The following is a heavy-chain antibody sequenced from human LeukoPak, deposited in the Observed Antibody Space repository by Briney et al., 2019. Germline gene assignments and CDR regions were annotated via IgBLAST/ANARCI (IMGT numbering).Heavy chain of an antibody. J-gene: IGHJ4*02. CDR1: GFTFSGYA. CDR3: AGDLIPGDGDY. D-gene: IGHD7-27*01. V-gene: IGHV3-30-3*01. CDR2: ISYDGSNK. Sequence: SGGSLRLSCAASGFTFSGYAMHWVRQPPGKGLEWVAVISYDGSNKYYANSVKGRFTISRDNPKNTLYLQMNSLRAEDTAVYYCAGDLIPGDGDYWGQGTLVTVSS.